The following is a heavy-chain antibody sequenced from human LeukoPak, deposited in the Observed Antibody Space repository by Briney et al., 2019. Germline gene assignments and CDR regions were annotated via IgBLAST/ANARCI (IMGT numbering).Heavy chain of an antibody. Sequence: VASVKVSCTASGYTFTSYAMHWVRQAPGQRLEWMGWINAGNGNTKYSQKFQGRVTITRDTSASTAYMELSSLRSEDTAVYYCARESVAGTFDYWGQGTLVTVSS. CDR1: GYTFTSYA. V-gene: IGHV1-3*01. CDR2: INAGNGNT. CDR3: ARESVAGTFDY. D-gene: IGHD6-19*01. J-gene: IGHJ4*02.